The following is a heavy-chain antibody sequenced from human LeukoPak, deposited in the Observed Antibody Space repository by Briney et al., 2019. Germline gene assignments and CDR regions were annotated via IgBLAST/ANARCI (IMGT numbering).Heavy chain of an antibody. D-gene: IGHD1-14*01. Sequence: GGSLRLSCAASGFTFSSYAMHWVRQAPGKGLEWVAVISYDGSNKYYADSVKGRFTISRDNSKNTLYLQMNSLRADDTAMYYCAKAATNPYYFDYWGQGTLVTVSS. CDR3: AKAATNPYYFDY. V-gene: IGHV3-30-3*01. CDR2: ISYDGSNK. CDR1: GFTFSSYA. J-gene: IGHJ4*02.